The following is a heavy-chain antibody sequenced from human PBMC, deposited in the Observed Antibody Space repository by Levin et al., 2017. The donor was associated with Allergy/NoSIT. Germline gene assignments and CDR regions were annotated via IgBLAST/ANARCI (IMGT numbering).Heavy chain of an antibody. Sequence: SQTLSLTCTVSGGSISSGGYYWSWLRQPPGKGLEWIGSIYYSGSTYYNPSLKSRVTIYLDTANNEISLKLSSVTAADTALYFCSRGQDASKLGNYWGQGTLVTVSS. CDR2: IYYSGST. CDR3: SRGQDASKLGNY. CDR1: GGSISSGGYY. J-gene: IGHJ4*02. D-gene: IGHD7-27*01. V-gene: IGHV4-30-4*01.